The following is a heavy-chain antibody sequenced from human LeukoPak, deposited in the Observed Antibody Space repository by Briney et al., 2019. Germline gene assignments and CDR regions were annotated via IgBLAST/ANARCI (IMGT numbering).Heavy chain of an antibody. V-gene: IGHV3-21*04. CDR1: GFTFSSYS. D-gene: IGHD2-2*01. CDR2: ISSSSSYI. J-gene: IGHJ4*02. CDR3: AKGLDYQLPPSYFDY. Sequence: GGSLRLSCAASGFTFSSYSMNWVRQAPGKGLEWVSSISSSSSYIYYADSVKGRFTISRDNAKNSLYLQMNSLRAEDTAVYYCAKGLDYQLPPSYFDYWGQGTLVTVSS.